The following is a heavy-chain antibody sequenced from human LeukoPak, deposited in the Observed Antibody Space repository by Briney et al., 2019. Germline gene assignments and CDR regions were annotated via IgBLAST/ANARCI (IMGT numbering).Heavy chain of an antibody. V-gene: IGHV3-23*01. Sequence: GGSPRLSCAASGFTFSSYAMSWVRQAPGKGLEWVSAISGSGGSTYYADSVKGRFTISRDNSKNTLYLQTNSLRAEDTAVYYCAKSVTDYGDYVFDYWGQGTLVTVSS. CDR1: GFTFSSYA. CDR3: AKSVTDYGDYVFDY. CDR2: ISGSGGST. J-gene: IGHJ4*02. D-gene: IGHD4-17*01.